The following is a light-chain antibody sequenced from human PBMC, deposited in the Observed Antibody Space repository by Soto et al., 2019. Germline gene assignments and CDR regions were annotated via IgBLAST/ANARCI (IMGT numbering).Light chain of an antibody. CDR2: AAS. CDR3: QQYYSYPRT. J-gene: IGKJ1*01. V-gene: IGKV1-9*01. Sequence: DIQMTQSPFSLSASVGDRVTITCRASQSISSYLKWYQQKPGKPPKLLIYAASTLQSGVPSRFSGSGSGTDFTLTISCLQSEDFATYYCQQYYSYPRTFGQGTKVDIK. CDR1: QSISSY.